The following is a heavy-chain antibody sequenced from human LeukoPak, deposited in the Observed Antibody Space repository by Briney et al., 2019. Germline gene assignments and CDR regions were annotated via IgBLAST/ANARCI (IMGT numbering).Heavy chain of an antibody. V-gene: IGHV4-59*01. J-gene: IGHJ4*02. CDR1: GGSISSYY. CDR2: IYYSGST. CDR3: ARVGRSSTSPTFDY. Sequence: SETLSLTCTVSGGSISSYYWSWIRQPPGKGLEWIGYIYYSGSTNYNPSLKSRVTISVDTSKNQFSLKLSSVTAADTAVYYCARVGRSSTSPTFDYWGQGTLVTVSS. D-gene: IGHD2-2*01.